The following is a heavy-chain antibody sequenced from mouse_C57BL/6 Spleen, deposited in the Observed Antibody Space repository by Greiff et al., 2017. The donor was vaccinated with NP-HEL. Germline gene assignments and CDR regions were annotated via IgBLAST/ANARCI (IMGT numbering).Heavy chain of an antibody. D-gene: IGHD2-3*01. V-gene: IGHV7-3*01. Sequence: EVHLVESGGGLVQPGGSLSLSCAASGFTFTDYYMSWVRQPPGKALEWLGFIRNKANGYTTEYSASVKGRFTISRDNSQSILYLQMNALRAEDSATYYCAWLLRGNYYAMDYWGQGTSVTVSS. CDR1: GFTFTDYY. CDR3: AWLLRGNYYAMDY. CDR2: IRNKANGYTT. J-gene: IGHJ4*01.